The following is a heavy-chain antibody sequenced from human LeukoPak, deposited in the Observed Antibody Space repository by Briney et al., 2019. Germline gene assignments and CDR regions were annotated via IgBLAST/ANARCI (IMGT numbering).Heavy chain of an antibody. CDR2: IRYDGSNK. CDR3: AGFDDFWSGYTPQGAFDI. V-gene: IGHV3-30*02. CDR1: GFTFSSYG. Sequence: GGSLRLSCAASGFTFSSYGMHWVRQAPGKGLEWVAFIRYDGSNKYYADSVKGRFTISRDNSKNKLYLQMNSLRAEDTAVYYCAGFDDFWSGYTPQGAFDIWGQGTMVTVPS. J-gene: IGHJ3*02. D-gene: IGHD3-3*01.